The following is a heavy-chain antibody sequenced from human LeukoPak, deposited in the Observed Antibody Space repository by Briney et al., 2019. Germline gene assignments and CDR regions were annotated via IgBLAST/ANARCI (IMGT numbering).Heavy chain of an antibody. Sequence: PGGSLRLSCAASGFTFSSYAMHWVRQAPGQGLEWVAVISYDGSNKYYADSVKGRFTISRDNSKNTLYLQMNSLRAEDTAVYYCAKDRGTAVAGTNWFDPWGQGTLVTVSS. D-gene: IGHD6-19*01. CDR1: GFTFSSYA. CDR2: ISYDGSNK. J-gene: IGHJ5*02. V-gene: IGHV3-30-3*01. CDR3: AKDRGTAVAGTNWFDP.